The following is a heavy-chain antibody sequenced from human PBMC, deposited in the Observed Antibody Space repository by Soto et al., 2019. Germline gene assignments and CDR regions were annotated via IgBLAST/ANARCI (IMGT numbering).Heavy chain of an antibody. CDR3: SRFGCGYGRSRHY. Sequence: QVQLVQSGAEVKKPGSSVKVSCKASGGTFSSYAISWVRQAPGQGLEWMGGIIPIFGTANYAQKFQGRVTITAVKATSTANKELSSLIYEDVAVYYWSRFGCGYGRSRHYLGQGTLVTVSS. J-gene: IGHJ4*02. CDR1: GGTFSSYA. V-gene: IGHV1-69*06. D-gene: IGHD5-12*01. CDR2: IIPIFGTA.